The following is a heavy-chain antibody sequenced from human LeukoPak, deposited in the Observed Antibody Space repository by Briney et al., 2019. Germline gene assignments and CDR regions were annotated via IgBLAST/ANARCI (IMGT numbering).Heavy chain of an antibody. CDR2: ITPGGGST. J-gene: IGHJ6*03. D-gene: IGHD6-6*01. CDR3: GKSMDSSAVSYMDF. V-gene: IGHV1-46*01. Sequence: AAVKVSCKASGYTFANYYMHWVRQAPGQGHEWMEIITPGGGSTGYSQNCQGRITMTRDMSTSTVYMELSSVGSEDTAVYYCGKSMDSSAVSYMDFWGKGTPVTVSS. CDR1: GYTFANYY.